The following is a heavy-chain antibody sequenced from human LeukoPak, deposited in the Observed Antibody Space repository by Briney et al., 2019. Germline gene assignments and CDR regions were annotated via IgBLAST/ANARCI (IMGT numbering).Heavy chain of an antibody. Sequence: ASVKVSCKASGYTFTGYYMHWVRQAPGQGLEWMGWINPNSGGTNYVQKFQGRVTMTRDTSISTAYMELSRLRSDDTAVYYCARGGIAAAGPNFDYWGQGTLVTVSS. CDR1: GYTFTGYY. J-gene: IGHJ4*02. CDR2: INPNSGGT. V-gene: IGHV1-2*02. CDR3: ARGGIAAAGPNFDY. D-gene: IGHD6-13*01.